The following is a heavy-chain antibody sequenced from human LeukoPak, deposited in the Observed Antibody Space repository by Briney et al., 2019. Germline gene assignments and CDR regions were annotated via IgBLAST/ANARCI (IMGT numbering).Heavy chain of an antibody. D-gene: IGHD5-12*01. J-gene: IGHJ5*02. CDR2: IYPGGSDT. V-gene: IGHV5-51*01. CDR1: GYTFTRYW. CDR3: GRGFSGYGTDNWLDP. Sequence: GESLEISCKGSGYTFTRYWIGWVRQMPGKGLEWMGIIYPGGSDTRYNPSFQGQVTITADKSISTAYLQWSSLRASDTAMYYCGRGFSGYGTDNWLDPWGQGTLVTVSS.